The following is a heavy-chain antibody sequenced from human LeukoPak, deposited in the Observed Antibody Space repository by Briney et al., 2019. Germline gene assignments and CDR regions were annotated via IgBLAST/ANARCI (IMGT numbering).Heavy chain of an antibody. V-gene: IGHV5-10-1*01. CDR3: ARHRTSGWTDFDY. CDR2: IDPTDSYT. D-gene: IGHD6-19*01. J-gene: IGHJ4*02. Sequence: GESLRISCKASGYIFTSYWITWVRQMPGKGLEWMGRIDPTDSYTNYSPSFQGHVTMSADKSITTAYLQWSSLKASDTAMYYCARHRTSGWTDFDYWGQGALVTVSS. CDR1: GYIFTSYW.